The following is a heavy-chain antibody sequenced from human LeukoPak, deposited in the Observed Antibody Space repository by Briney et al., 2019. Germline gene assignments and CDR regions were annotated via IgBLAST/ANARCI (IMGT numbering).Heavy chain of an antibody. V-gene: IGHV3-30*02. CDR2: IRYDGSNK. CDR1: GFTFSSYG. D-gene: IGHD6-6*01. CDR3: AKDISRIAARPGDY. J-gene: IGHJ4*02. Sequence: GGSLRLSCAASGFTFSSYGMHWVRQAPGKGLEWVAFIRYDGSNKYYADSVKGRFTISRDNSKNTLYLQMNSLRAEDTAVYYCAKDISRIAARPGDYWGQGTLVTVSS.